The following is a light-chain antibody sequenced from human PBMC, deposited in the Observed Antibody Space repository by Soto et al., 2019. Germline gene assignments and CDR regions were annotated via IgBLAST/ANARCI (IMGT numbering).Light chain of an antibody. CDR3: QQYGSSHRT. CDR2: GAS. V-gene: IGKV3-20*01. Sequence: EIVLTQSPGTLSLSPGERATLSCRASQSVSSSYLAWYQQKPGQAPRLLIYGASSRATGIPDRFSGSGSGTDFSLTISRLEPEDFAVYYGQQYGSSHRTFGQGTKVEIK. J-gene: IGKJ1*01. CDR1: QSVSSSY.